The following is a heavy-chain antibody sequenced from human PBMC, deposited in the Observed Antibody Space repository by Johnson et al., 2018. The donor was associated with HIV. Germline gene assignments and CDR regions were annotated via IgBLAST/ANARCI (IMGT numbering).Heavy chain of an antibody. CDR2: IRSKAYGGTT. CDR1: GFTFGDYT. D-gene: IGHD4-17*01. Sequence: EVQLVESGGGLVQPGRSLRLSCTASGFTFGDYTMTWVRQAPGKGPEWVGFIRSKAYGGTTEYAASVKGRFTMSRDDSNSIAYLQMNSLRAEDTAVYYCARAEWWTTVTGSGAFDIWGQGTMVTVSS. J-gene: IGHJ3*02. CDR3: ARAEWWTTVTGSGAFDI. V-gene: IGHV3-49*04.